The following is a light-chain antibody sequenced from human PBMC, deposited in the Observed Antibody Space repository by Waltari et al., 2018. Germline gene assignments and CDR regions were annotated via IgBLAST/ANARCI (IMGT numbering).Light chain of an antibody. J-gene: IGLJ3*02. CDR1: SSTIGPNS. V-gene: IGLV1-51*01. Sequence: QSVLTQPPSVSAAPGQKVTISCSGSSSTIGPNSVLWYQQLPGTAPKLLIYDNNKRPSGIPDRFSGSKSATSATLAITGIQTGDEAEYFCGTWDSSLSIGVFGGGTKLTVL. CDR2: DNN. CDR3: GTWDSSLSIGV.